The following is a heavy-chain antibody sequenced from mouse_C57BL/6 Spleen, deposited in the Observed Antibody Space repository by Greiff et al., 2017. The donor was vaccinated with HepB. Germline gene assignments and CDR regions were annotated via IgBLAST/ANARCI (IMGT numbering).Heavy chain of an antibody. CDR2: IRSKSNNYAT. CDR1: GFSFNTYA. V-gene: IGHV10-1*01. CDR3: VRLTTVVATRYFDV. D-gene: IGHD1-1*01. Sequence: EVMLVESGGGLVQPKGSLKLSCAASGFSFNTYAMNWVRQAPGKGLEWVARIRSKSNNYATYYADSVKDRFTISRDDSESMLYLQMNNLKTEDTAMYYCVRLTTVVATRYFDVWGTGTTVTVSS. J-gene: IGHJ1*03.